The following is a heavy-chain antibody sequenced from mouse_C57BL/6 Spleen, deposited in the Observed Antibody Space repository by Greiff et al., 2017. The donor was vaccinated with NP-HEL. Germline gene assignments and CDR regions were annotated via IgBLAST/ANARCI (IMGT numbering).Heavy chain of an antibody. CDR3: ARKDIYYDYGWFAY. V-gene: IGHV1-55*01. CDR1: GYTFTSYW. J-gene: IGHJ3*01. D-gene: IGHD2-4*01. Sequence: VQLQQSGAELVKPGASVKMSCKASGYTFTSYWITWVKQRPGQGLEWIGDIYPGSGSTNYNEKFKSKATLTVDTSSSTAYMQLSSLTSEDSAVYYWARKDIYYDYGWFAYWGQGTLVTVSA. CDR2: IYPGSGST.